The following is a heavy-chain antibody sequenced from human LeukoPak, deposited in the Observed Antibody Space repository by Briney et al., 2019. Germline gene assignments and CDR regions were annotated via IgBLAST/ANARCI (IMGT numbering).Heavy chain of an antibody. Sequence: GGSLRLSCAASGFTFSTYSMIWVRQAPGKGLERVLSISNSGAYLYYAGSVKGRFTISRDNAKNSLYLHMNSLRAEDTAVYYCVRGIELATIGIDYWGQGTLVTVSS. CDR3: VRGIELATIGIDY. J-gene: IGHJ4*02. CDR2: ISNSGAYL. V-gene: IGHV3-21*01. CDR1: GFTFSTYS. D-gene: IGHD5-24*01.